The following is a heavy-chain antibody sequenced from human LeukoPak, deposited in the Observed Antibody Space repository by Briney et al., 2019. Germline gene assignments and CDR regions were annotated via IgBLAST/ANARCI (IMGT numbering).Heavy chain of an antibody. CDR1: GFTFDDYA. J-gene: IGHJ4*02. CDR3: AKPRTRDSSGWYYFDY. Sequence: GGSLRLSCAASGFTFDDYAMHWVRQAPGKGLEWVSGISWNSGSIGYADFVKGRFTISRDNSKNTLYLQMNSLRAEDTAVYYCAKPRTRDSSGWYYFDYWGQGTLVTVSS. CDR2: ISWNSGSI. D-gene: IGHD6-19*01. V-gene: IGHV3-9*01.